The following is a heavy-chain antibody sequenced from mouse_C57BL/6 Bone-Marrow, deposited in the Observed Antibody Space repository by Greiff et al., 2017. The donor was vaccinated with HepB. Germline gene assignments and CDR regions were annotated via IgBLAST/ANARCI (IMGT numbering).Heavy chain of an antibody. CDR2: IRNKANGYTT. V-gene: IGHV7-3*01. CDR1: GFTFTDYY. Sequence: DVQLVESGGGLVQPGGSLSLSCAASGFTFTDYYMSWVRQPPGKALEWLGFIRNKANGYTTEYSASVKGRFTISRDNSQSILYLQMNALRAEDSATYYCASLIDSSGYWFAYWGQGTLVTVSA. D-gene: IGHD3-2*02. CDR3: ASLIDSSGYWFAY. J-gene: IGHJ3*01.